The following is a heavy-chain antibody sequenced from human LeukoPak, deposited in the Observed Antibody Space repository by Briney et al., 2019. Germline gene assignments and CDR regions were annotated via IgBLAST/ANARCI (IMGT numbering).Heavy chain of an antibody. D-gene: IGHD6-13*01. J-gene: IGHJ4*02. V-gene: IGHV3-23*01. CDR2: ISGSGGST. CDR3: AKDREQQLAYFDY. CDR1: GFTFSSYA. Sequence: PGGSLRLSCAASGFTFSSYAMSRVRQAPGMGLEWVSAISGSGGSTYYADSVKGRFTISRDNSKNTLYLQMNSLRAEDTAIYYCAKDREQQLAYFDYWGQGTLVTVSS.